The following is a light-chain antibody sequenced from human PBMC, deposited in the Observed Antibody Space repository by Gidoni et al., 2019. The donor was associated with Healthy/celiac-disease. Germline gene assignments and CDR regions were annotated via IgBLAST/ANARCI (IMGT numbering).Light chain of an antibody. CDR3: QSYDSSLSGPL. J-gene: IGLJ1*01. CDR2: GNS. Sequence: QSVLTQPPSVSGAPGPRVTISCTGRSSNIGAGYDVHWYQQLPGTAPKPLIYGNSNRPSGVPDRFSGSKSGTSASLAITGLQAEDEADYYCQSYDSSLSGPLFGTGTKVTVL. V-gene: IGLV1-40*01. CDR1: SSNIGAGYD.